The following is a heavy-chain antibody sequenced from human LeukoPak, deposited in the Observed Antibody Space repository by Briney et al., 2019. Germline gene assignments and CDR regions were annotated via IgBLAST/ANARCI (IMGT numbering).Heavy chain of an antibody. CDR3: ARDSEQFLSGNYHGSLDY. V-gene: IGHV1-46*01. CDR2: INPSGGST. Sequence: ASVKVSCTASGYTFTNYYVHWVRQAPGQGLDWMGIINPSGGSTNYAQKFQGRVTMTRDMSTSTVYMELSSLRSEDTAVYYCARDSEQFLSGNYHGSLDYWGQGTLVTVSS. J-gene: IGHJ4*02. CDR1: GYTFTNYY. D-gene: IGHD1-26*01.